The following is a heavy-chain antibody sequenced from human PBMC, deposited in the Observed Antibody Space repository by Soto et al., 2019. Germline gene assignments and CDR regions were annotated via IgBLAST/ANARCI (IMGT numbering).Heavy chain of an antibody. CDR3: ARSSFCAGVNFDS. V-gene: IGHV1-8*01. D-gene: IGHD2-2*01. J-gene: IGHJ4*02. CDR2: MNPNNANT. Sequence: QVQLVQSGAEVKKPGASVKVSCKTSGYTFSNYDVNWVRQATGQGLEWMGWMNPNNANTGYAQKLQGRISMTRDTSITRAYMELSSLASEDTAVYYCARSSFCAGVNFDSWGQGTLVTVSS. CDR1: GYTFSNYD.